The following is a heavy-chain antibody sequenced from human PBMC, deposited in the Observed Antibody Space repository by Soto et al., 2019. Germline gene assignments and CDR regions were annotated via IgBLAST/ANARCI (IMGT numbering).Heavy chain of an antibody. Sequence: QVQLVQSGAEVKKPGASVKVSCKASGYTFTSYDINWVRQATGQGLEWMGWMNPNSGNTGYAQKFQGRVNITRNTSISTAYMELSSLRSEATAVYYCARESSGSYRFDYWGQGTLVTVSS. CDR3: ARESSGSYRFDY. J-gene: IGHJ4*02. CDR2: MNPNSGNT. V-gene: IGHV1-8*01. D-gene: IGHD1-26*01. CDR1: GYTFTSYD.